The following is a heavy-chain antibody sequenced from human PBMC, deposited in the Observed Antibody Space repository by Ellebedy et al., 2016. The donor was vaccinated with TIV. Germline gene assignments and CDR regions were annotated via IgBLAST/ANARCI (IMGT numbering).Heavy chain of an antibody. Sequence: ASVKVSCXVSGYTLTELSMHWVRQAPGKGLEWMGGFDPEDGETIYAQKFQGRVTMTEDTSTDTAYMELSSLRSEDTAVYYCATDVSGSISAFDIWGQGTMVTVSS. CDR3: ATDVSGSISAFDI. CDR1: GYTLTELS. D-gene: IGHD2-21*01. J-gene: IGHJ3*02. CDR2: FDPEDGET. V-gene: IGHV1-24*01.